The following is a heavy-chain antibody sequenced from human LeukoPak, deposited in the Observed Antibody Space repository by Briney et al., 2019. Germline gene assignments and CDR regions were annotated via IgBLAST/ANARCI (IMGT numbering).Heavy chain of an antibody. D-gene: IGHD3-22*01. CDR2: IKEDGTEK. V-gene: IGHV3-7*01. CDR3: ARAPSEIGGYYPEYFRH. CDR1: GFTFSGYW. Sequence: GGSLRLSCAASGFTFSGYWLSWVRQAPGKGLEWVANIKEDGTEKYYMDSVKGRFTISRDNAKNTLSLQMNSLRAEDTGVYYCARAPSEIGGYYPEYFRHWGQGTLVTVSS. J-gene: IGHJ1*01.